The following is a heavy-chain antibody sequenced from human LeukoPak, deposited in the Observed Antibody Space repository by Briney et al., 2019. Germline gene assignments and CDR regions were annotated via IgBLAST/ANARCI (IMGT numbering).Heavy chain of an antibody. CDR2: ISGSGGST. D-gene: IGHD2-15*01. V-gene: IGHV3-23*01. J-gene: IGHJ4*02. CDR1: GFTFSSYA. Sequence: GGSLRLSCAASGFTFSSYAMSWVRQAPGKGVEWVSAISGSGGSTYYADSVKGRFTISRDNSKNTLYLQMNSLRAEDTAVYYCAKDPVYCSGGSCYSDPYYFDYWGQGTLVTVSS. CDR3: AKDPVYCSGGSCYSDPYYFDY.